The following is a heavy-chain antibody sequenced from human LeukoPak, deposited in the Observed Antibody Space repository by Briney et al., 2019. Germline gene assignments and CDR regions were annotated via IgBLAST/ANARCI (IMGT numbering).Heavy chain of an antibody. D-gene: IGHD6-13*01. CDR3: ARLRGQSGNIAAAIYYFDY. V-gene: IGHV3-7*03. CDR2: INPDGNKK. CDR1: GLTFSSSW. J-gene: IGHJ4*02. Sequence: GGSLRLSCAVSGLTFSSSWMDWVRQAPGKGLEWVASINPDGNKKYSADSVKGRFTISRDNAENSLYLQMNSLRVEDTAVYYCARLRGQSGNIAAAIYYFDYWGQGTLVTVSS.